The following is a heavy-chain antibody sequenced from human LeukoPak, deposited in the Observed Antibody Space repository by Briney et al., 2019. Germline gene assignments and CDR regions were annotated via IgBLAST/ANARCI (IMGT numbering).Heavy chain of an antibody. Sequence: SVKVSCKASGGTFSSYAISWVRQAPGQGLEWMGGIIPIFGTANYAQKFQGRVTITADESTSTAYMELSSLRSEDTAVYYCARGDPHGDLREADYYYMDVWGKGTTVTISS. CDR3: ARGDPHGDLREADYYYMDV. J-gene: IGHJ6*03. CDR2: IIPIFGTA. V-gene: IGHV1-69*13. D-gene: IGHD4-17*01. CDR1: GGTFSSYA.